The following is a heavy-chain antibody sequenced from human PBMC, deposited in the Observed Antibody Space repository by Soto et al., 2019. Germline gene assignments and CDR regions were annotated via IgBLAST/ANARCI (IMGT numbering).Heavy chain of an antibody. D-gene: IGHD5-12*01. CDR3: ARPTRGYDSGNCDY. CDR2: ISSSSSTI. CDR1: VFTFSSYS. Sequence: EVQLVESGGGLVQPGGSLRLSCAASVFTFSSYSVNWVRQAPGKGLEWVSYISSSSSTIYYADSVKGRFTISRDNAKNSLYLQMNSLRAEDTAVYYCARPTRGYDSGNCDYWGQGTLVTVSS. V-gene: IGHV3-48*01. J-gene: IGHJ4*02.